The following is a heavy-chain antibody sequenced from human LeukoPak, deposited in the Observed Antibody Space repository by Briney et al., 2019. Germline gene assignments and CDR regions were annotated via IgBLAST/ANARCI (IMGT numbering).Heavy chain of an antibody. CDR1: GGSISSYY. J-gene: IGHJ4*02. V-gene: IGHV4-59*13. CDR2: IYYSGST. CDR3: ARDRYAFDY. D-gene: IGHD2-2*01. Sequence: SETLSLTCTVSGGSISSYYWSWIRQPPGKGLEWIGYIYYSGSTNYSPSLKSRVTISVDTSKNQFSLKLSSVTAADTAVYYCARDRYAFDYWGQGTLVTVS.